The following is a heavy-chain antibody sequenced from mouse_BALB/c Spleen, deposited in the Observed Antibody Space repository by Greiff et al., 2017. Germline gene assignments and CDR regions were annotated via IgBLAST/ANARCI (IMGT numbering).Heavy chain of an antibody. CDR2: ISSGSSTI. CDR3: ARYDYDGGHYAMDY. CDR1: GFTFSSFG. D-gene: IGHD2-4*01. Sequence: EVQLVESGGGLVQPGGSRKLSCAASGFTFSSFGMHWVRQAPEKGLEWVAYISSGSSTIYYADTVKGRFTISRDNPKNTLFLQMTSLRSEDTAMYYCARYDYDGGHYAMDYWGQGTSVTVSS. J-gene: IGHJ4*01. V-gene: IGHV5-17*02.